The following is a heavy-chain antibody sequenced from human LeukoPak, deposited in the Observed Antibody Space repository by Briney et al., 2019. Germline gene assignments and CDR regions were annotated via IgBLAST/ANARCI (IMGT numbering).Heavy chain of an antibody. CDR3: AKEFGPGSDY. Sequence: SETLSLTCTVSGVSIRSEYWSWIRQPAGKGLEWIGRIHSTGITNYNPSLKSRVTLSLDTSKNQFSLNLNSMTAADTAVYYCAKEFGPGSDYWGQGTLVTVSS. CDR2: IHSTGIT. D-gene: IGHD3-10*01. CDR1: GVSIRSEY. V-gene: IGHV4-4*07. J-gene: IGHJ4*02.